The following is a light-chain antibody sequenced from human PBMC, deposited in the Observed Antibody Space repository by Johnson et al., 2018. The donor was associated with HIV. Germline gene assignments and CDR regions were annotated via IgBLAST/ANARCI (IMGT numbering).Light chain of an antibody. CDR1: TSNVGNNF. CDR2: ENN. Sequence: QSVLAQPPSVSAAPGQEVIISCSGSTSNVGNNFVSWYQQFPGRAPTLLIYENNKRPSGIPDRFSGSKSGTSALLGITGLQTGDEADYYCGTWDSSLSVYVFGIATKVTVL. V-gene: IGLV1-51*02. J-gene: IGLJ1*01. CDR3: GTWDSSLSVYV.